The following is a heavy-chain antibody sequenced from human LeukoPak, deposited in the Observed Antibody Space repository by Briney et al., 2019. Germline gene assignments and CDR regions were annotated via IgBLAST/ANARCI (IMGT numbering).Heavy chain of an antibody. V-gene: IGHV3-30-3*01. D-gene: IGHD6-19*01. Sequence: GRSLRLSCAASGFTFSSYAMHWVRQAPGKGLEWVAVISYDGSNKYYADSVKGRFTISRDNSKNTLHLQMNSLRAEDTAVYYCARELEQWLVLSYWGQGTLVTVSS. CDR3: ARELEQWLVLSY. CDR1: GFTFSSYA. J-gene: IGHJ4*02. CDR2: ISYDGSNK.